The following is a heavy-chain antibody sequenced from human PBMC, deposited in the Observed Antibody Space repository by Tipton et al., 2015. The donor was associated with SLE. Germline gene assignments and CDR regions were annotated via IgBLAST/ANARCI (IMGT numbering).Heavy chain of an antibody. CDR2: FYYGKST. CDR1: GGSISSSSFY. CDR3: VRGHPHIVVLIGGGWFDP. J-gene: IGHJ5*02. V-gene: IGHV4-39*07. Sequence: GLVKPSETLSLTCTVSGGSISSSSFYWGWIRQPPGKGLEWIGSFYYGKSTFYNPSLKSRVTISVDTSTNRLSLQLSSVTAADTALYYCVRGHPHIVVLIGGGWFDPWGQGTLVTVSS. D-gene: IGHD2-21*01.